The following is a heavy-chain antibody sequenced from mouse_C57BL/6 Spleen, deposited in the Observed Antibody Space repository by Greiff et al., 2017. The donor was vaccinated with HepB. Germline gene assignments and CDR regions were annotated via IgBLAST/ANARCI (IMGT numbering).Heavy chain of an antibody. J-gene: IGHJ4*01. CDR2: IWRGGST. D-gene: IGHD4-1*01. Sequence: QVQLQQSGPGLVQPSQSLSITCTVSGFSLTSYGVHWVRQSPGKGLEWLGVIWRGGSTDYNAAFMSRLSITKDNSKSQVFFKMNSLQADDTAIYYCAKSSLNWDADAMDYWGQGTSVTVSS. CDR3: AKSSLNWDADAMDY. V-gene: IGHV2-5*01. CDR1: GFSLTSYG.